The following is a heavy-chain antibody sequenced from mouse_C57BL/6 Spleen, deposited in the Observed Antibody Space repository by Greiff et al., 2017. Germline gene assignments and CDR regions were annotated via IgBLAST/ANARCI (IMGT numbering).Heavy chain of an antibody. Sequence: QVQLQQSGAELVKPGASVKISCKASGYAFSSYWMNWVKQRPGKGLEWIGQIYPGDGDTNYNGKFKGKATLTADKSSRTAYMQLSSLTSEDSAVYFCVASGYYYGSTSWFAYWGQGTLVTVSA. CDR2: IYPGDGDT. V-gene: IGHV1-80*01. CDR3: VASGYYYGSTSWFAY. J-gene: IGHJ3*01. D-gene: IGHD1-1*01. CDR1: GYAFSSYW.